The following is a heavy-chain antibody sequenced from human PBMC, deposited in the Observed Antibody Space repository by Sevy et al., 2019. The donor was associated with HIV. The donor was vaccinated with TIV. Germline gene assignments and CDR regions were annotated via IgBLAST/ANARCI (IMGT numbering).Heavy chain of an antibody. CDR2: IYWDDDK. CDR1: GFSLSTSGVG. D-gene: IGHD2-21*02. J-gene: IGHJ5*02. CDR3: AHGFASAHRLHRTDSVDP. Sequence: SGPTLVKPTQPLTLTCTFSGFSLSTSGVGVGWIRQPPGKALEWLALIYWDDDKRYSPSLKSRLTNATETSKKQVVLKLTNMDPVKTATYYYAHGFASAHRLHRTDSVDPLGQGTLVTVSS. V-gene: IGHV2-5*02.